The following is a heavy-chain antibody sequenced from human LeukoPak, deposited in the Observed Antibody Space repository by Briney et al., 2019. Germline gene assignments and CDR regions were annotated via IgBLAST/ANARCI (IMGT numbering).Heavy chain of an antibody. D-gene: IGHD2-2*01. Sequence: SQTLSLTCTVSGGSISSGGYYWSWIRQHPGKGLEWIGYIYYSGGTYYNPSLKSRVTISVDTSKNQFSLKLSSVTAADTAVYYCARVSSSTSRWGMDVWGQGTTVTVSS. J-gene: IGHJ6*02. CDR1: GGSISSGGYY. V-gene: IGHV4-31*03. CDR2: IYYSGGT. CDR3: ARVSSSTSRWGMDV.